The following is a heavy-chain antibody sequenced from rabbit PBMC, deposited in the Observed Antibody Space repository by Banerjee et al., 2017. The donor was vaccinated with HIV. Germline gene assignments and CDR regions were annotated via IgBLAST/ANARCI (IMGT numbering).Heavy chain of an antibody. CDR3: ARDLTDAIGWNFNL. CDR2: IDTGSSDVT. D-gene: IGHD1-1*01. CDR1: GFDFSNYG. Sequence: QQQLVESGGGLVQPGGSLKLSCKASGFDFSNYGVSWVRQAPGKGLEWIACIDTGSSDVTYYASWAKGRFTISKTSSTTVTLQMTSLTVADTATYFCARDLTDAIGWNFNLWGPGTLVTVS. V-gene: IGHV1S45*01. J-gene: IGHJ4*01.